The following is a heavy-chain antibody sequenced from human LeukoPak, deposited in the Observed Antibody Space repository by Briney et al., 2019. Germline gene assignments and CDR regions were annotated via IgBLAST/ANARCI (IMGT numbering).Heavy chain of an antibody. Sequence: ASVKVSCKASGFTFNSYGISWVRQAPGQGLEWMGWISVYNGNRRYAQNFEGRVTLTTDRSTSTAYMELRSLRTDDTAMNFCARDGRFEYSHFYHFDYWGQGTRVTVSS. V-gene: IGHV1-18*01. D-gene: IGHD6-6*01. CDR2: ISVYNGNR. J-gene: IGHJ4*02. CDR3: ARDGRFEYSHFYHFDY. CDR1: GFTFNSYG.